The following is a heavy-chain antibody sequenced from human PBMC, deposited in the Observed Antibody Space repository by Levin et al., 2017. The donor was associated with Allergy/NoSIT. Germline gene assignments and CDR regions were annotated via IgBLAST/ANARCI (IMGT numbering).Heavy chain of an antibody. J-gene: IGHJ4*02. D-gene: IGHD4-23*01. V-gene: IGHV1-46*01. Sequence: AASVKVSCKASGYTFTSYYMHWVRQAPGQGLEWMGIINPSGGSTSYAQKFQGRVTMTRDTSTSTVYMELSSLRSEDTAVYYCARGGWDHDYGGRLDYWGQGTLVTVSS. CDR1: GYTFTSYY. CDR3: ARGGWDHDYGGRLDY. CDR2: INPSGGST.